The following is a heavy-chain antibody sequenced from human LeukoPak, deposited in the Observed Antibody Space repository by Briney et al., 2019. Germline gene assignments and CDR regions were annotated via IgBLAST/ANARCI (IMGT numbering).Heavy chain of an antibody. CDR3: AKDHYYDSSGYYLPAFDY. Sequence: PGRSLRLSCAASGFTFNSYGMHWVRQAPGKGLEWVAVIWYDGSNKYYADSVKGRFTISRDNSKNTLYLQMNSLRAEDTAVYYCAKDHYYDSSGYYLPAFDYWGQGTLVTVSS. CDR1: GFTFNSYG. J-gene: IGHJ4*02. CDR2: IWYDGSNK. V-gene: IGHV3-33*06. D-gene: IGHD3-22*01.